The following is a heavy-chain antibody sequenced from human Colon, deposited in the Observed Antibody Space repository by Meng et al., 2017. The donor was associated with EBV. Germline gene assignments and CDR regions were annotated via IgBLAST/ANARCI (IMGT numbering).Heavy chain of an antibody. D-gene: IGHD1-26*01. V-gene: IGHV4-4*02. J-gene: IGHJ4*02. Sequence: QVRRPECGPGLVQPAGTLSLTCGVSGVSISSNIRWTWVRQPPGKGLEWIGDIDDSGSTNYNPSLNSRISISLDKSKNHFSLKVNSVTAADTAVYYCARGPGGSYYLYYFDYWGQGTLVTVSS. CDR1: GVSISSNIR. CDR2: IDDSGST. CDR3: ARGPGGSYYLYYFDY.